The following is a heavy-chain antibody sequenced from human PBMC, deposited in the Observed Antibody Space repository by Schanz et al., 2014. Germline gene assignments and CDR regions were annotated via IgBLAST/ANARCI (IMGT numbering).Heavy chain of an antibody. V-gene: IGHV1-69*04. Sequence: QVQLVQSGAEVKKPGSSVKVSCKASGGTFSTYTISWVRQAPGQGLEWMGRILAILGIANYAQKFQGRVTTTRVTAAGTAYMELTSRRSEDEAVYFSARDLTVDTCYVVRDNYYGMDVWGQGTTVTVSS. J-gene: IGHJ6*02. D-gene: IGHD2-15*01. CDR3: ARDLTVDTCYVVRDNYYGMDV. CDR2: ILAILGIA. CDR1: GGTFSTYT.